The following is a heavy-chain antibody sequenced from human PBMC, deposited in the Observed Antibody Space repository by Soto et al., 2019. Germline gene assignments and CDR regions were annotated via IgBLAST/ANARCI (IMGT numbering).Heavy chain of an antibody. V-gene: IGHV1-58*01. CDR2: IVVGSGNT. CDR3: AAVPGAGPYYDFWSGSHAFNI. D-gene: IGHD3-3*01. CDR1: GFTFTSSA. J-gene: IGHJ3*02. Sequence: GASVKVSCKASGFTFTSSAVQWVRQARGQRLEWIGWIVVGSGNTNYAQKFQERVTITRDMSTSTAYMELSSLRSEDTAVYYCAAVPGAGPYYDFWSGSHAFNIWGQGKMVTVSS.